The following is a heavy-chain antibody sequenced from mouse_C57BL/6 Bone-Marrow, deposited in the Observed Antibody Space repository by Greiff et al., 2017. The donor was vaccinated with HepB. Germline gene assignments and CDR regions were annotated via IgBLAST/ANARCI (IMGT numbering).Heavy chain of an antibody. J-gene: IGHJ3*01. CDR3: ARDARDYPFAY. D-gene: IGHD2-4*01. Sequence: EVKLMESGGGLVQSGRSLRLSCATSGFTFSDFYMEWVRQAPGKGLEWIAASRNKANDYTTEYSASVKGRFIVSRDTSQSILYLQMNALRAEDTAIYYCARDARDYPFAYWGQGTLVTVSA. CDR2: SRNKANDYTT. CDR1: GFTFSDFY. V-gene: IGHV7-1*01.